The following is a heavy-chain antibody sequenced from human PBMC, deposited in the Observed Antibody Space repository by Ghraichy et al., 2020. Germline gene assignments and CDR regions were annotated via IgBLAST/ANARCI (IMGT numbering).Heavy chain of an antibody. J-gene: IGHJ5*02. V-gene: IGHV3-66*04. D-gene: IGHD3-10*01. CDR2: IYSGGSK. Sequence: LSLTCAASGFTVRSNYMTWVRQAPEKGLEWVSVIYSGGSKYYAASVKGRFIISRDDSRNMVFLEMNNLRAEDTAVYYWARQSYSGSRFDPWGQGTLVTVSS. CDR1: GFTVRSNY. CDR3: ARQSYSGSRFDP.